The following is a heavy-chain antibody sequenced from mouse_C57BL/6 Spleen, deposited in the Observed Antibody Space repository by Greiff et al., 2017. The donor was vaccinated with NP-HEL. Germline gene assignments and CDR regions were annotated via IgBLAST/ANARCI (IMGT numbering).Heavy chain of an antibody. V-gene: IGHV5-17*01. D-gene: IGHD2-4*01. CDR1: GFTFSDYG. Sequence: VQLKESGGGLVKPGGSLKLSCAASGFTFSDYGMHWVRQAPEKGLEWVAYISSGSSTIYYADTVKGRFTISRDNAKNTLFLQMTSLRSEDTAMYYCARRIDYDGDYFDYWGQGTTLTVSS. J-gene: IGHJ2*01. CDR3: ARRIDYDGDYFDY. CDR2: ISSGSSTI.